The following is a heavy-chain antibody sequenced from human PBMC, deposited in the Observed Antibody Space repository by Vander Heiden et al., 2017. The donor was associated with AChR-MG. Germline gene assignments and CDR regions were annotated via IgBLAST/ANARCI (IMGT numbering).Heavy chain of an antibody. CDR2: INVDGGTT. CDR1: GFTFSGYW. D-gene: IGHD3-10*02. J-gene: IGHJ3*02. Sequence: ELQLVESGGGSVQPGGSLRLPCAASGFTFSGYWMHWVRQAPGKGLVWVARINVDGGTTTYADFVKGRFTISRDNAENTLYLQLHSLRAEDTALYYCVRGGYYVAFDMWGQGTKVTVSS. V-gene: IGHV3-74*01. CDR3: VRGGYYVAFDM.